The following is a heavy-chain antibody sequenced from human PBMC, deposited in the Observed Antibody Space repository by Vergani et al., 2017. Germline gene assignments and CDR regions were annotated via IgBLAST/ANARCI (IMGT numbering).Heavy chain of an antibody. J-gene: IGHJ4*02. D-gene: IGHD6-19*01. CDR3: TGGGGAVAGYFDY. CDR1: GGSISSYY. CDR2: IYYSGST. V-gene: IGHV4-59*01. Sequence: QVQLQESGPGLVKPSETLSLTCTVSGGSISSYYWSWIRQPPGKGLEWIGYIYYSGSTNYNPSLQSRVTISVDTSKNQFSLKRSSVTAADTAVYCCTGGGGAVAGYFDYWGQGTLVTVSA.